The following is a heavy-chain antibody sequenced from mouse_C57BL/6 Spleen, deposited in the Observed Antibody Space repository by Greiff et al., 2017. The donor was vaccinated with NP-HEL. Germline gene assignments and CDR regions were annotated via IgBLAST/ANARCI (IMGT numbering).Heavy chain of an antibody. J-gene: IGHJ2*01. CDR2: IHPNSGST. D-gene: IGHD2-4*01. V-gene: IGHV1-64*01. CDR1: GYTFTSYW. Sequence: QVQLQQPGAELVKPGASVKLSCKASGYTFTSYWMHWVKQRPGQGLEWIGMIHPNSGSTNYNEKFKSKATLTVDKSSSPAYMQLSSLTSEDSAVYYCARTYYDYYFDYWGQGTTLTVSS. CDR3: ARTYYDYYFDY.